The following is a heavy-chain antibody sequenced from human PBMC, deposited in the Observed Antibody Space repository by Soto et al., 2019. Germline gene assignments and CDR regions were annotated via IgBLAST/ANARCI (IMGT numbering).Heavy chain of an antibody. Sequence: ESGGGVVQPGRSLRLSCAASGFTFSSYGMHWVRQAPGKGLEWVAVISYDGSNKYYADSVKGRFTISRDNSKNTLYLQMNSLRAEDTAVYYCAKHNGDSPFDYWGQGTLVTVSS. V-gene: IGHV3-30*18. CDR1: GFTFSSYG. CDR2: ISYDGSNK. D-gene: IGHD4-17*01. CDR3: AKHNGDSPFDY. J-gene: IGHJ4*02.